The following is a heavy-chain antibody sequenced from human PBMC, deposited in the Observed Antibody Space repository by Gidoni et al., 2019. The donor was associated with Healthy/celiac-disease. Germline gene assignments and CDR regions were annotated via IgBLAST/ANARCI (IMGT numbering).Heavy chain of an antibody. CDR1: GGSVSSGSYY. CDR3: ARAYYDFWSGYSNWFDP. V-gene: IGHV4-61*01. J-gene: IGHJ5*02. Sequence: QVQLQESGPGLVRPSETLSLTCTVSGGSVSSGSYYWSWIRQPPGKGLEWIGYIYYSGSTNYNPSLKSRVTISVDTSKNQFSLKLSSVTAADTAVYYCARAYYDFWSGYSNWFDPWGQGTLVTVSS. D-gene: IGHD3-3*01. CDR2: IYYSGST.